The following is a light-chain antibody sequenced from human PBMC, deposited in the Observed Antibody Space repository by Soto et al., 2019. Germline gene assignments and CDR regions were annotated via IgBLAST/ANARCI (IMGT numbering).Light chain of an antibody. J-gene: IGKJ4*01. Sequence: DVQMTQAPSSLSASVGDRVTITCRASQGISNYLAWYQQKPRKVPKLLIYAASILQSGVPSRFSRSGSGTDFTLTISSLQPEDVATYYCQKYNSAPRTFGGGTKVEIK. CDR2: AAS. CDR1: QGISNY. CDR3: QKYNSAPRT. V-gene: IGKV1-27*01.